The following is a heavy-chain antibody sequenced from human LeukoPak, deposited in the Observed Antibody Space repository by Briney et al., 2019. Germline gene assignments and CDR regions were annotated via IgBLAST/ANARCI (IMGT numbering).Heavy chain of an antibody. CDR2: IGIDSGNT. D-gene: IGHD5-24*01. Sequence: GGSLRLSCAASGFTFSDYSMNWVRQAPGKGLEWISYIGIDSGNTNYADSVKGRFTISGDKAKNSLYLQMNSLRVEDTAVYYCARDYKYAVDSWGQGTLVTVSS. CDR1: GFTFSDYS. J-gene: IGHJ4*02. CDR3: ARDYKYAVDS. V-gene: IGHV3-48*01.